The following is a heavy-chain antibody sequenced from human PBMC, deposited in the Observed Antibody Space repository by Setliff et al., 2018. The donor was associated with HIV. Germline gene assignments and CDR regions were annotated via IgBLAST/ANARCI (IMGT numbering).Heavy chain of an antibody. CDR3: ARAVSGWYARKPSFDY. Sequence: ASVKVSCKASGGTFSSYAISWVRQAPGQGLEWMGGITPILGIANYAQKFQGRVTITADKSTSTAYMELSSLRSEDTAVYYCARAVSGWYARKPSFDYWGQGTLVTVSS. CDR2: ITPILGIA. CDR1: GGTFSSYA. V-gene: IGHV1-69*10. D-gene: IGHD6-19*01. J-gene: IGHJ4*02.